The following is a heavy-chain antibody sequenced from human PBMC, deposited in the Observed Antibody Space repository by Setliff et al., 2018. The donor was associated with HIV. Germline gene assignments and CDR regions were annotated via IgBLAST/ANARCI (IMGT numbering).Heavy chain of an antibody. D-gene: IGHD3-16*01. Sequence: SLKISCGGSGFNLNNYNMTWVRQAPGQGLDKLSFISISGSTIYYADSVKGRFTISRDHGSDSVYLEMNSLRPEDTAVYYCVRASDHIWGDAGGQGALVTVSS. J-gene: IGHJ4*02. CDR2: ISISGSTI. CDR1: GFNLNNYN. CDR3: VRASDHIWGDA. V-gene: IGHV3-48*01.